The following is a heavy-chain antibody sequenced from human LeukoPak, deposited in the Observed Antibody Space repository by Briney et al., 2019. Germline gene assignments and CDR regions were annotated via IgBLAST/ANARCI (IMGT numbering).Heavy chain of an antibody. J-gene: IGHJ4*02. CDR1: GFTVSSNY. Sequence: PGGSLRLSCAASGFTVSSNYMSWVRQAPGKGLERVSAISGSGGSTYYADSVKGRFTISRDNSKNTLYLQMNSLRAEDTAVYYCAKDAVYYDSSGYYYAIEKPEAPDYWGQGTLVTVSS. CDR2: ISGSGGST. CDR3: AKDAVYYDSSGYYYAIEKPEAPDY. V-gene: IGHV3-23*01. D-gene: IGHD3-22*01.